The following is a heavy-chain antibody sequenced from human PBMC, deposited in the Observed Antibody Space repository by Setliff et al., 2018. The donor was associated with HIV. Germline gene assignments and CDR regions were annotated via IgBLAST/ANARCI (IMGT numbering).Heavy chain of an antibody. CDR3: ARHQGKYYDSSGYSGWFFDL. J-gene: IGHJ2*01. V-gene: IGHV4-59*08. CDR2: VYYTGST. D-gene: IGHD3-22*01. CDR1: GGSISSYY. Sequence: SETLSLTCTVSGGSISSYYWSWIRQPPGKGLEWIGYVYYTGSTNYNPSLKSRVTVSIDTSKNQFSLKLSSVTAADTAVYYCARHQGKYYDSSGYSGWFFDLWGRGTLVTVSS.